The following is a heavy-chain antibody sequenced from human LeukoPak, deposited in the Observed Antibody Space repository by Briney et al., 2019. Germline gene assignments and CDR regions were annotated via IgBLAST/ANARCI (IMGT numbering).Heavy chain of an antibody. V-gene: IGHV4-59*01. CDR3: AGPTRLPDL. CDR1: GGSISSYY. CDR2: INYSGST. D-gene: IGHD4-11*01. Sequence: SETLSLTCTVSGGSISSYYWSWIRQPPGKGLEWIGYINYSGSTNYNPSLKSRLIRPIDTSNNQFSRKLSSVTAADTAVYYCAGPTRLPDLWGRGTLVTVSS. J-gene: IGHJ2*01.